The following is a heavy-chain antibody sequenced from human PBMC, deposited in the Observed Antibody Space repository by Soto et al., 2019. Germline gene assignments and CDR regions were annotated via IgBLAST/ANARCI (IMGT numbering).Heavy chain of an antibody. CDR2: MNSDGSST. D-gene: IGHD7-27*01. CDR3: ATDLGTGY. J-gene: IGHJ4*02. Sequence: EVQLVESGGGLVQPGGSLRLSCAASGFTFSSYWMHWVRQAPGKGLAWVSRMNSDGSSTSYADSVKGRFTISRDNAKNTLYLQMNSLKTEDTAVYYCATDLGTGYWGQGTLVTVSS. CDR1: GFTFSSYW. V-gene: IGHV3-74*01.